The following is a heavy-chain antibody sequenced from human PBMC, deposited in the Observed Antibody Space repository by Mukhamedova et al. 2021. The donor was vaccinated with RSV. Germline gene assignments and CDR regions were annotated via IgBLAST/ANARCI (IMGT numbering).Heavy chain of an antibody. CDR2: IYHSGST. V-gene: IGHV4-4*02. D-gene: IGHD1-7*01. Sequence: GKGLEWIGEIYHSGSTNYNPSLKSRVTISVDKSKNQFSLKLSSVTAADTAVYYCARRGQADVWHYFAFDIWGQGTMVTVSS. CDR3: ARRGQADVWHYFAFDI. J-gene: IGHJ3*02.